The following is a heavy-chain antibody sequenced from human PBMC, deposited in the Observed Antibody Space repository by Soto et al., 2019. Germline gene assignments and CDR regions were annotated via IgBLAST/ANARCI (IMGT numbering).Heavy chain of an antibody. CDR1: GGSVRGGNSY. Sequence: SETLSLTCTVAGGSVRGGNSYWNWELQPPVRGLECLASTYYIGSTNYNPSLKTRVTIAVDTSKTQFPLKLSSVTAADTAVYFCARGDRYSSGDIDYWGQGTQVTVS. CDR2: TYYIGST. V-gene: IGHV4-61*01. J-gene: IGHJ4*02. CDR3: ARGDRYSSGDIDY. D-gene: IGHD6-19*01.